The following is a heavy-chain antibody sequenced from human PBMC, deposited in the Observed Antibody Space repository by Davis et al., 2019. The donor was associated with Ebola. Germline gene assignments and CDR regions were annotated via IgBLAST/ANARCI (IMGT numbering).Heavy chain of an antibody. CDR1: GGTFSSYA. CDR3: ARDWEQWLVVPFVYYYYGMDV. V-gene: IGHV1-69*13. D-gene: IGHD6-19*01. CDR2: IIPIFGTA. Sequence: SVKVSCKASGGTFSSYAISWVRQAPGQGLEWMGGIIPIFGTANYAQKFQGRVTITADESTSTAYMELSSLRSEDTAVYYCARDWEQWLVVPFVYYYYGMDVWGQGTTVTVSS. J-gene: IGHJ6*02.